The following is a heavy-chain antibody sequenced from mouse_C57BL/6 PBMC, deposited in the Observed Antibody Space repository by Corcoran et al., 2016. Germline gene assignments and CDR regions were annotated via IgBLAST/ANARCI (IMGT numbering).Heavy chain of an antibody. Sequence: EVQLQQSGPELVKPGASVKISCKASGYTFTDYYMNWVKQSHGKSLEWIGDINPNNGGTSYNQKFKGKATLTVDKSSSTAYMELRSLTSEDSAVYYCAREDGGSRVSMDYWGQGTSVTVSS. CDR3: AREDGGSRVSMDY. V-gene: IGHV1-26*01. J-gene: IGHJ4*01. CDR2: INPNNGGT. D-gene: IGHD1-1*02. CDR1: GYTFTDYY.